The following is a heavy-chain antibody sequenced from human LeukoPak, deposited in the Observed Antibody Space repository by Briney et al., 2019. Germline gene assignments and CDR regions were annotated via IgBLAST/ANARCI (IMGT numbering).Heavy chain of an antibody. CDR3: ARVPSTAARPYYYYMDV. J-gene: IGHJ6*03. D-gene: IGHD6-6*01. CDR2: ISSSSSYI. CDR1: GFTFSSYS. V-gene: IGHV3-21*01. Sequence: NPGGSLRLSCAASGFTFSSYSMNWVRQAPGKGLEWVSSISSSSSYIYYADSVKGRFTISRDNAKNSLYLQMNSLRAEDTAVYYCARVPSTAARPYYYYMDVWGKGTTVTVSS.